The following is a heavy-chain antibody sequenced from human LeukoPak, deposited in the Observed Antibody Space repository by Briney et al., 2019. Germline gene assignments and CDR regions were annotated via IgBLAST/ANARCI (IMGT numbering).Heavy chain of an antibody. V-gene: IGHV1-24*01. D-gene: IGHD1-1*01. CDR1: GYTFTGYY. Sequence: GASVKVSCRASGYTFTGYYMHWVRQAPGKGLEWMGGFDPEDGETIYAQKFQGRVTMTEDTSTDTAYMELSSLRSEDTAVYYCATLPLMEVGYWGQGTLVTVSS. CDR2: FDPEDGET. J-gene: IGHJ4*02. CDR3: ATLPLMEVGY.